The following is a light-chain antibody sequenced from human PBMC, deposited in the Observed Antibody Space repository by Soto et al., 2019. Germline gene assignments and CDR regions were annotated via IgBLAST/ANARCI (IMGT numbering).Light chain of an antibody. J-gene: IGKJ4*01. V-gene: IGKV3D-15*01. CDR3: QQYHNWPVT. CDR1: QSVGSN. CDR2: GVS. Sequence: EILMAQSPLTLSVSPGEGATLSCRASQSVGSNLAWFQQRPGQAPRLLIYGVSTRVTGIPPRFSASGSGTDFTLTVNSLQSEDIAVYYCQQYHNWPVTFGGGTKVDIK.